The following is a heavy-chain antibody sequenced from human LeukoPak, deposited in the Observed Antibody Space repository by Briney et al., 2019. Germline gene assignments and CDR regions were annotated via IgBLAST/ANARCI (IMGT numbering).Heavy chain of an antibody. CDR1: GFTFSSYS. J-gene: IGHJ4*02. CDR3: AREDGVDYYGSGSYYNRDY. Sequence: GGSLRLSCAASGFTFSSYSMNWVRQAPGKGLEWVSSISSSSSYIYYADSVKGRFTISRDNAKNSLYLQMNSLRAEDTAVYYCAREDGVDYYGSGSYYNRDYWGQGTLVTVSS. V-gene: IGHV3-21*01. CDR2: ISSSSSYI. D-gene: IGHD3-10*01.